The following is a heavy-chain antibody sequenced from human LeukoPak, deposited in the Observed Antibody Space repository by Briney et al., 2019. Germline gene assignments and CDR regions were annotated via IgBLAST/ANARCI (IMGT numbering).Heavy chain of an antibody. CDR3: AKRGATQTKEFDY. CDR2: ISSSAGGT. J-gene: IGHJ4*02. V-gene: IGHV3-23*01. Sequence: GGSLRLSCAASGFTFSNYAMSWVRQAPGKGLEWVSIISSSAGGTYYADSVKGRFTISRDNSRNTLYLQMNSLRAEDTAVYYCAKRGATQTKEFDYWGQGTLVAVSS. D-gene: IGHD1-26*01. CDR1: GFTFSNYA.